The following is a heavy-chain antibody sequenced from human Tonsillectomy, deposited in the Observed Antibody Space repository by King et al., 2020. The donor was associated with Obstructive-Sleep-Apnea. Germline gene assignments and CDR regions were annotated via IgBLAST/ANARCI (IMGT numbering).Heavy chain of an antibody. Sequence: QLVQSGAEVKKPGESLRISCQGSGYSFSSYYITWVRQMPGKGLEWVVRIDPSDSDTNYSPSFQCHVTISVDKSINTAYLQWSSLKASDTAMYYCAKEYSSSWSDDYWGQGTLVTVSS. CDR2: IDPSDSDT. CDR3: AKEYSSSWSDDY. CDR1: GYSFSSYY. D-gene: IGHD6-13*01. J-gene: IGHJ4*02. V-gene: IGHV5-10-1*03.